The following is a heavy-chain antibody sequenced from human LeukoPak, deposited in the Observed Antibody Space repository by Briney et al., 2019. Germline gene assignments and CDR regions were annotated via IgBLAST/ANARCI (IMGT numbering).Heavy chain of an antibody. J-gene: IGHJ4*02. V-gene: IGHV4-59*01. CDR1: GGSISSYY. CDR3: ARSQGYFDY. Sequence: SETLSLTCTVSGGSISSYYWSWIRQPPGKGLEWIGYIYYGGSTNYNPSLKSRVTISVDTSKNQFSLKLSSVTAADTAVYYCARSQGYFDYWGQGTLVTVSS. CDR2: IYYGGST.